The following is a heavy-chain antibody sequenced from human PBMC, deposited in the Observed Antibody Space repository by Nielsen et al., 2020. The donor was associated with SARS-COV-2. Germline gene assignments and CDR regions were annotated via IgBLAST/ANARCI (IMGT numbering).Heavy chain of an antibody. CDR1: GFTFDDYA. Sequence: SLKISCAASGFTFDDYAMHWVRQAPGKGLEWVSGISWNSGSIGYADSVKGRFTISRDNAKNSLYLQMNSLRAEDTALYYCAKDMSVSSGYSFDYYGMDVWGQGTTVTVSS. V-gene: IGHV3-9*01. D-gene: IGHD3-22*01. CDR2: ISWNSGSI. CDR3: AKDMSVSSGYSFDYYGMDV. J-gene: IGHJ6*02.